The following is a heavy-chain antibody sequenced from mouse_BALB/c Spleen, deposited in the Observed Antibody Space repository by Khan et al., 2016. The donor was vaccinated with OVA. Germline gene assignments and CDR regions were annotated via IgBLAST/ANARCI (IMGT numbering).Heavy chain of an antibody. V-gene: IGHV1-87*01. CDR1: GYTFTSYW. Sequence: QVQLQQSGAELARPGASVKLSCKASGYTFTSYWMQWVKQRPGQGLEWIGTIYPGDGDTRYTQKFEGKATLTADKSSSTAYMQLSSLTSEDSAVYYCANYRYDYFDYWGQGTTLTVSS. J-gene: IGHJ2*01. CDR2: IYPGDGDT. D-gene: IGHD2-14*01. CDR3: ANYRYDYFDY.